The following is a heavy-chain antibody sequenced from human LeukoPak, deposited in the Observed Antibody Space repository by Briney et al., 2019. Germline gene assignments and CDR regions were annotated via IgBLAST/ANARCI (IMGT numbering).Heavy chain of an antibody. Sequence: SETQSLTCTVAGGSIGREYRSWIRQPAGKGLERIGRIYTSGSTNYNPSLKSRVTMSVDTSKNQFSLKLSSVTAADTAVYYCARVAAAGTIDWFDPWGQGTLVTVSS. CDR3: ARVAAAGTIDWFDP. CDR2: IYTSGST. V-gene: IGHV4-4*07. D-gene: IGHD6-13*01. J-gene: IGHJ5*02. CDR1: GGSIGREY.